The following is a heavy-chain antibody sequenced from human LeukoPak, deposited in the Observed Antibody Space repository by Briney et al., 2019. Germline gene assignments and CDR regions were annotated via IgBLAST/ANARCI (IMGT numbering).Heavy chain of an antibody. D-gene: IGHD3-16*01. CDR1: GGTFSSYA. CDR2: IIPILGIA. CDR3: ARDAFNLGGY. J-gene: IGHJ4*02. Sequence: SVKVSCKASGGTFSSYAISWVRQAPGQGLEWMGRIIPILGIANYAQKFQGRVTITADESTSTAYMELSSLRSEDTAVYYCARDAFNLGGYWGQGTLVTVSS. V-gene: IGHV1-69*04.